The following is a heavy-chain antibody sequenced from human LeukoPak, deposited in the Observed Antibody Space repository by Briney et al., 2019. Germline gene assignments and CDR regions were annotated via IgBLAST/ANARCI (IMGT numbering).Heavy chain of an antibody. CDR2: ISGSGGST. D-gene: IGHD3-3*01. V-gene: IGHV3-23*01. CDR3: AKDTRLAGVTIFGVVDY. CDR1: GFTFSSYA. Sequence: GGSLRLSCAASGFTFSSYAMSWVRQAPGKGLEWVSAISGSGGSTYYADSVKGRFTISRDNSKNTLYLQMNSLRAEDTAVYYCAKDTRLAGVTIFGVVDYWGQGTLVTVSS. J-gene: IGHJ4*02.